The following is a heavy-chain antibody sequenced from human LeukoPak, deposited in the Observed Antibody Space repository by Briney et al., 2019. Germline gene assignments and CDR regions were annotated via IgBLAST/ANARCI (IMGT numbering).Heavy chain of an antibody. CDR1: GFTFSSYS. D-gene: IGHD3-22*01. V-gene: IGHV3-48*02. CDR3: AREGPYYYDSSGYPPHAFDI. Sequence: GGSLRLSCAASGFTFSSYSMNWVRQAPGKGLEWVSYISSSSSTIYYADSVKGRFTISRDNAKNSLYLQMNSLRDEDTAVYYCAREGPYYYDSSGYPPHAFDIWGQGTMVTVSS. J-gene: IGHJ3*02. CDR2: ISSSSSTI.